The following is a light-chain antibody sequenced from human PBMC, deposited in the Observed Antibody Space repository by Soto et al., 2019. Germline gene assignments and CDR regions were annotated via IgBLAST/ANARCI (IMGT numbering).Light chain of an antibody. J-gene: IGLJ1*01. Sequence: SYELTQPPSMSVAPGQTARITCGGYDIESKSVHWYQQKPGQAPVLVVYDDNDRPSGIPERFSGSNSGNTATLTISRVEAGDEAAYFCQLWDSSSDQPYVFGAGTKVTV. CDR1: DIESKS. V-gene: IGLV3-21*02. CDR2: DDN. CDR3: QLWDSSSDQPYV.